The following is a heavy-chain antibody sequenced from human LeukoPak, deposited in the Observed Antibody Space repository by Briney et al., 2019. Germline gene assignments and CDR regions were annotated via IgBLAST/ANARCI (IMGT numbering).Heavy chain of an antibody. V-gene: IGHV3-30*15. D-gene: IGHD3-22*01. Sequence: PGGSLRLSCAASGFSFSTYAMHWVRQAPGKGLEWVAVISDDGSDKYYADSVKGRFTISRDNSKNTLYLQMSSLRAEDTAVYYCARDSGSGYHDSSGSFFDYWGQGTLVTVSS. CDR3: ARDSGSGYHDSSGSFFDY. CDR1: GFSFSTYA. CDR2: ISDDGSDK. J-gene: IGHJ4*02.